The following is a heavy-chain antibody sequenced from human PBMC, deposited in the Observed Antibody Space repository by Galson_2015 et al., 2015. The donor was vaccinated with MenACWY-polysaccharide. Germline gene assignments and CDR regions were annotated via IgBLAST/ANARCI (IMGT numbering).Heavy chain of an antibody. D-gene: IGHD2/OR15-2a*01. CDR1: EFTFSSYY. J-gene: IGHJ4*02. Sequence: SLRLSCAASEFTFSSYYMSWVRQAPGKGLEWVSSISSTTTYIYYADSVKGRFTISRDNAKNSLYLQMNSLGAEDTAVYYCAREAPFLGLDSWGQGTLVTVSS. CDR2: ISSTTTYI. V-gene: IGHV3-21*01. CDR3: AREAPFLGLDS.